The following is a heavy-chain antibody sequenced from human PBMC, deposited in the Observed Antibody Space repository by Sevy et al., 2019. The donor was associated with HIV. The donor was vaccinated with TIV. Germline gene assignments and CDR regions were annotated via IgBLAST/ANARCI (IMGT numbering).Heavy chain of an antibody. CDR3: AGENAWGRGYS. D-gene: IGHD1-26*01. J-gene: IGHJ4*02. CDR2: IYYNGHI. V-gene: IGHV4-59*08. Sequence: SETLSLTYTVSGGSITSPYWNWIRQPPGKGLEWIANIYYNGHINYNPSLKSRVTLSLDTSKNQFSLRLSSVTAADTAMYYCAGENAWGRGYSWGQRTLVTVSS. CDR1: GGSITSPY.